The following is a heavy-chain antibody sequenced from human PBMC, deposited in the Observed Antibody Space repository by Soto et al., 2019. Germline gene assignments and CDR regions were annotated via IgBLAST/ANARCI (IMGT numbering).Heavy chain of an antibody. J-gene: IGHJ5*02. V-gene: IGHV1-69*13. CDR3: ARGSYYGSGSYLALSGVGDWFDP. CDR2: IIPIFGTA. Sequence: ASVKVSCKASGGTFSSYAISWVRQAPGQGLEWMGGIIPIFGTANYAQKFQGRVTITADESTSTAYMELSSLRSEDTAVYYCARGSYYGSGSYLALSGVGDWFDPWGQGTLVTVSS. D-gene: IGHD3-10*01. CDR1: GGTFSSYA.